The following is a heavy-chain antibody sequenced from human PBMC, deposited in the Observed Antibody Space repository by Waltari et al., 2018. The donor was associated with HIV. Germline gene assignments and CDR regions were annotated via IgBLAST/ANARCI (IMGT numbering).Heavy chain of an antibody. J-gene: IGHJ4*02. CDR2: IYYSGGT. CDR3: ARLSPVGGSQRYYCDY. D-gene: IGHD1-26*01. CDR1: GGSMSNYY. V-gene: IGHV4-59*12. Sequence: QVQLQESGPRLVKPSETLSLTCTVSGGSMSNYYWSWIRQAPGKGLEWIGYIYYSGGTNYSPSLKSRVTISVDTSKNQFSRKLRSVTAADTAVYYCARLSPVGGSQRYYCDYWGQGTLVSVSS.